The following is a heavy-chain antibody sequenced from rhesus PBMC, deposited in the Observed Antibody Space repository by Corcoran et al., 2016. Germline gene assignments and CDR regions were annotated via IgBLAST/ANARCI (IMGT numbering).Heavy chain of an antibody. V-gene: IGHV4-73*01. CDR2: IYGNRAST. J-gene: IGHJ2*01. CDR1: GGSISGYYY. CDR3: ARFTSTTIRYFDL. D-gene: IGHD2-2*01. Sequence: QVQLQQWGEGLVKPSENLSLTCAVYGGSISGYYYWSWIRQPPGKGLELSGYIYGNRASTNSNPSLKNRVTLSIDQSKNQFSLKLSSVTAADTAVYYCARFTSTTIRYFDLWGPGTPITISS.